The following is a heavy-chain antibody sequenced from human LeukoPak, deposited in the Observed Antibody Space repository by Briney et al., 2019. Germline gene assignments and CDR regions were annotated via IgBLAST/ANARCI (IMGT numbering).Heavy chain of an antibody. CDR1: GFTFSRYA. D-gene: IGHD3-22*01. CDR2: ISYDGSNK. J-gene: IGHJ5*02. CDR3: ARGLANWFDP. V-gene: IGHV3-30*04. Sequence: PGGSLRLSCATSGFTFSRYAMHWVRQAPGKGLEWVAVISYDGSNKYYADSVKGRFTISRDNSKNTLYLQMNSLRAEDTAVYYCARGLANWFDPWGQGTLVTVSS.